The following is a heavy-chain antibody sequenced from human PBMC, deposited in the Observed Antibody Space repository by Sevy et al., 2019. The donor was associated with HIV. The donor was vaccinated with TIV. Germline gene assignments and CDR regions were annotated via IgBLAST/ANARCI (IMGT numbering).Heavy chain of an antibody. CDR2: ITGSGGAS. CDR1: GFTFTTYA. CDR3: VTARFGGSGWAGNFAD. Sequence: GGSLRLSCAASGFTFTTYAMTWVRQGPRKGLEWVSSITGSGGASYYAGSVKGRFTTSRDSSRKIVTLQMNWLRVEDTAVYDCVTARFGGSGWAGNFADWG. J-gene: IGHJ1*01. D-gene: IGHD3-10*01. V-gene: IGHV3-23*01.